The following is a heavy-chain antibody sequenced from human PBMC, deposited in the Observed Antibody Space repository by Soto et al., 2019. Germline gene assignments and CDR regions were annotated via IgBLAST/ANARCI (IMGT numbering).Heavy chain of an antibody. CDR2: ISGSGGRT. Sequence: EVQLLESGGGLVQPGGSLRLSCAASGFTFSCYAMSWVRQAPGKGLEWVSAISGSGGRTYYADSVKGRSTISRDNSQNTLYLQMNSLRAEDTAVYYCAKGVIVEGVNAFDIWGQGTMVTVSS. CDR3: AKGVIVEGVNAFDI. J-gene: IGHJ3*02. CDR1: GFTFSCYA. D-gene: IGHD3-22*01. V-gene: IGHV3-23*01.